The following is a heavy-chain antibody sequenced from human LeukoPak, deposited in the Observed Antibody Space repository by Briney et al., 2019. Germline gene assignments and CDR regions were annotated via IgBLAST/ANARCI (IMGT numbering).Heavy chain of an antibody. D-gene: IGHD4-17*01. Sequence: PSETLSLTCSVSGDSISSARYYWSWIRQPAGKGLEWIGRIYTSGSTDYNPSLKSRVTISVDTSKNQFSLKLSSVTAAETAVYYCAREREVPYGYLDYWGQGTLVTVSS. CDR3: AREREVPYGYLDY. CDR1: GDSISSARYY. V-gene: IGHV4-61*02. CDR2: IYTSGST. J-gene: IGHJ4*02.